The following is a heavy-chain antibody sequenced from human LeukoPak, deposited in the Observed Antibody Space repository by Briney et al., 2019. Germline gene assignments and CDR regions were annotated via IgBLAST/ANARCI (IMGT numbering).Heavy chain of an antibody. V-gene: IGHV3-21*01. J-gene: IGHJ4*02. CDR3: ARDLAVAGNS. D-gene: IGHD6-13*01. Sequence: GGSLRLSCAASAFTFSSYSMNWVRQAPGKGLEWVSSISSSSTYIYYADSVKGRFTISRDNAKNSLYLQMNSPRAEDTAVYYCARDLAVAGNSWGQGALVTVSS. CDR1: AFTFSSYS. CDR2: ISSSSTYI.